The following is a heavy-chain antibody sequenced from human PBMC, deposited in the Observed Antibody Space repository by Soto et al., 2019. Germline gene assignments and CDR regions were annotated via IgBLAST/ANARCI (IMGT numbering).Heavy chain of an antibody. Sequence: SVKVSCKASGGTFDSYAISWVRQAPGQGLEWMGGIIPIFGTANYAQKFQGRVTITADESTSTAYMELSSLRSEDTAVYYCQFYSGSSSYYYYYGMDVWGQGTTVTVSS. CDR2: IIPIFGTA. J-gene: IGHJ6*02. V-gene: IGHV1-69*13. CDR1: GGTFDSYA. D-gene: IGHD1-26*01. CDR3: QFYSGSSSYYYYYGMDV.